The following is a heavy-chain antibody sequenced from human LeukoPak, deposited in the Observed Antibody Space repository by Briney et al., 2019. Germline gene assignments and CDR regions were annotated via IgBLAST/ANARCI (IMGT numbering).Heavy chain of an antibody. Sequence: PGGSLRLSCAASGFTFSSYWMSWVRQAPGKGLEWVANINQDGSEKYYVDSVKGRSTISRDNAKISLSLQMNSLRAEATAVYYCARVGYCSSTSCYRLDPWGQGTLVTISS. CDR2: INQDGSEK. CDR1: GFTFSSYW. D-gene: IGHD2-2*01. J-gene: IGHJ5*02. V-gene: IGHV3-7*01. CDR3: ARVGYCSSTSCYRLDP.